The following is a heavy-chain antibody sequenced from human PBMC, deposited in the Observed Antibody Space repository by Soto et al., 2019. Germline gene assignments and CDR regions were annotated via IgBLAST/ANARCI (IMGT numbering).Heavy chain of an antibody. Sequence: QVQLVESGGGVVQRGRSLRLSCAASGFTFSSYAMHWVRQAPGKGLEWVAVISYDGSNKYYADSVKGRFTISRDNSKNTLYLQMNSLRAEDTAVYYCARAEQQLPYYFDYWGQGTLVTVSS. CDR3: ARAEQQLPYYFDY. J-gene: IGHJ4*02. CDR2: ISYDGSNK. V-gene: IGHV3-30-3*01. CDR1: GFTFSSYA. D-gene: IGHD6-13*01.